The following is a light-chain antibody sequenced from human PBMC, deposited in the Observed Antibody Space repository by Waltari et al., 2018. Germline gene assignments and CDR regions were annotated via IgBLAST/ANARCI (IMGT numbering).Light chain of an antibody. J-gene: IGKJ4*01. V-gene: IGKV3-15*01. Sequence: DTVMTQSPATLSVSPGEGATLSCRASQTTYTNLAWYQQKPGQVHRLLIYGSSTRATGIPARFSGSGSGTEFTLTINSLQSEDFAVYYCQQYSRWPLTFGGGTKVEIK. CDR1: QTTYTN. CDR3: QQYSRWPLT. CDR2: GSS.